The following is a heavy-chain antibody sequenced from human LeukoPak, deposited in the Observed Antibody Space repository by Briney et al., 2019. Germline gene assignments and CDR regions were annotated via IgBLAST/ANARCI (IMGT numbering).Heavy chain of an antibody. CDR1: GGTFSSYA. Sequence: GASVKVSCKASGGTFSSYAISWVRQAPGQGLEWMGGIIPIFGTANYAQKFQGRVTITADKSTSAAYMELSSLRAEDTALYYCAKDRSTIFLGGELDYWGQGTLVTVSS. CDR3: AKDRSTIFLGGELDY. D-gene: IGHD3-9*01. CDR2: IIPIFGTA. J-gene: IGHJ4*02. V-gene: IGHV1-69*06.